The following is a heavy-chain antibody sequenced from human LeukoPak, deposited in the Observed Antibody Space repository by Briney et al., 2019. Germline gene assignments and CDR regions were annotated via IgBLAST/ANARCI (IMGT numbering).Heavy chain of an antibody. Sequence: GGSLRLSCAASGFTFSSYEMNWVRQAPGRGLEWVSYISSSGSTIYYADSVKGRFTISRDNAKNSLYLQMNSLRSDDTAVYYCARDGRTLGFDPWGQGTLVTVSS. CDR1: GFTFSSYE. D-gene: IGHD3-16*01. CDR3: ARDGRTLGFDP. CDR2: ISSSGSTI. J-gene: IGHJ5*02. V-gene: IGHV3-48*03.